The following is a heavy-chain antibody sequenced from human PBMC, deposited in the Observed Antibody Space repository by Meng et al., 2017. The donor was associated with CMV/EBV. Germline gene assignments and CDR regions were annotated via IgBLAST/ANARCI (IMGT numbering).Heavy chain of an antibody. CDR1: GGTFSSYA. J-gene: IGHJ4*02. D-gene: IGHD3-10*01. CDR2: IIPILGIA. V-gene: IGHV1-69*10. Sequence: SVKVSCKASGGTFSSYAISWVRQAPGQGREWMGGIIPILGIANYAQKFQGRVTITADKSTSTAYMELSSLRSEDTAVYYCAGGYYGSGLDYWGQGTLVTVSS. CDR3: AGGYYGSGLDY.